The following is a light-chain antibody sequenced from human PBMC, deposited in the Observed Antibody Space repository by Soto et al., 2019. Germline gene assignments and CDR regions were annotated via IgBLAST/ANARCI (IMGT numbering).Light chain of an antibody. V-gene: IGLV2-11*01. CDR1: SSDVGGYNY. Sequence: QSVLPQPGSVSGSPGQSVTISCTGTSSDVGGYNYVSWYQQHPGKAAKLMIYDVSKRPSGVPDRFSGSKSGNTASLTISGLQAEDEADYYCCSYAGSYTTFGTGTKLTVL. J-gene: IGLJ1*01. CDR2: DVS. CDR3: CSYAGSYTT.